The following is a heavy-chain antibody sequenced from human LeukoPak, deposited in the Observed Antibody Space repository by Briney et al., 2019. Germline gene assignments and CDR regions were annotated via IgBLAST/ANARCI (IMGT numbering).Heavy chain of an antibody. Sequence: SQTLSLTCTVSGGSISSGSYYWNWIRQPAGKGLEWIGRIYSAGSTNYNPSLKSRVTISVDTSKNQFSLKVSSVTAADTAVYYCARGGTSAATYYFYMDVWGKGATVTVSS. V-gene: IGHV4-61*02. J-gene: IGHJ6*03. CDR3: ARGGTSAATYYFYMDV. D-gene: IGHD2-2*01. CDR1: GGSISSGSYY. CDR2: IYSAGST.